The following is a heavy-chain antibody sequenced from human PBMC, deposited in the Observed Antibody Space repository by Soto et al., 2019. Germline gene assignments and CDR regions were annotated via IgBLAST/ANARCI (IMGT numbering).Heavy chain of an antibody. CDR2: IYPGDSDT. CDR1: GDSFTSYW. J-gene: IGHJ6*02. CDR3: ARHDSSYYYYGLDF. D-gene: IGHD4-4*01. Sequence: GESRKISCKGSGDSFTSYWIGWVRQMAGQGLVWRVMIYPGDSDTRYSPSFQGQVTISADKYISTAYLQWSSLKASDTAMYYSARHDSSYYYYGLDFWGQGRTITVSS. V-gene: IGHV5-51*01.